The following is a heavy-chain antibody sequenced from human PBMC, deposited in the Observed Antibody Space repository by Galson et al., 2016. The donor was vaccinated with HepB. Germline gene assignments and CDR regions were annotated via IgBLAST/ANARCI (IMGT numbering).Heavy chain of an antibody. Sequence: SLRLSCAASGFSVSSNFVSWVRQSPGKGLEWVSVIYTGGSTYYADSVKDRFTISRDNSKNMLYLQMNSLRAEDTAVYYCARAIAAAGNFDYWGQGTLVTVSS. CDR3: ARAIAAAGNFDY. CDR1: GFSVSSNF. J-gene: IGHJ4*02. D-gene: IGHD6-13*01. CDR2: IYTGGST. V-gene: IGHV3-53*01.